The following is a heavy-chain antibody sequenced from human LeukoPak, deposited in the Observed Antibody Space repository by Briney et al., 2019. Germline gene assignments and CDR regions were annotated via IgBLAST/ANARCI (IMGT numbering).Heavy chain of an antibody. J-gene: IGHJ3*02. V-gene: IGHV4-4*09. CDR3: ARRRTGYLVHDAFDI. Sequence: SETLSLTCTVSGGSISSYYWSWIRQPPGKGLEWIGYIYTSGSTNYNPSLKSRVTISVDTSKNQFSLKLSSVTAADTAVYYCARRRTGYLVHDAFDIWGQGTMVTVSS. D-gene: IGHD3/OR15-3a*01. CDR2: IYTSGST. CDR1: GGSISSYY.